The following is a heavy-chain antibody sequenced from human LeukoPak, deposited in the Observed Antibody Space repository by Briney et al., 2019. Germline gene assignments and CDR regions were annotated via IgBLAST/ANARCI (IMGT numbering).Heavy chain of an antibody. CDR1: GYTFTSYD. Sequence: ASVKVSCKASGYTFTSYDINWVRQATGQGLEWIGWMNPNSGNTGYAQKFQGRVTMTRNTSISTAYMELSSLRSEDTAVYYCARGHYYDSSGSDFDYWGQGTLVTVSS. J-gene: IGHJ4*02. CDR2: MNPNSGNT. V-gene: IGHV1-8*01. CDR3: ARGHYYDSSGSDFDY. D-gene: IGHD3-22*01.